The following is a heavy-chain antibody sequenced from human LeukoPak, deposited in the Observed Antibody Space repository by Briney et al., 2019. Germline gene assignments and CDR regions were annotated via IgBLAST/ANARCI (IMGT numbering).Heavy chain of an antibody. CDR2: VRSDGGIK. Sequence: AGGSLRLSCAASGFTFSNYGIHWVRQAPGKGLEWVAFVRSDGGIKYYADSVKGRFTISRDNSRTTVYLQMNSLRAEDTAVYYCARDTKYQGIAAAGADWYFDLWGRGTLVTVSS. D-gene: IGHD6-13*01. CDR1: GFTFSNYG. V-gene: IGHV3-30*02. CDR3: ARDTKYQGIAAAGADWYFDL. J-gene: IGHJ2*01.